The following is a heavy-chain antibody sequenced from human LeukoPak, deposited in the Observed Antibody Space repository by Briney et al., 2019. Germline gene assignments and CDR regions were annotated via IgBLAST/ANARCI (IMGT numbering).Heavy chain of an antibody. CDR1: GIPVRHNY. Sequence: GSLALSRAASGIPVRHNYMSWGRPAPGGGLGWGLIIYNSGNTDYADSVKGRFTVSRDTSKNTLFLQMNDLRVDDTAIYYCARDPGVGLDLWGRGTLVSV. D-gene: IGHD7-27*01. V-gene: IGHV3-53*01. CDR3: ARDPGVGLDL. CDR2: IYNSGNT. J-gene: IGHJ2*01.